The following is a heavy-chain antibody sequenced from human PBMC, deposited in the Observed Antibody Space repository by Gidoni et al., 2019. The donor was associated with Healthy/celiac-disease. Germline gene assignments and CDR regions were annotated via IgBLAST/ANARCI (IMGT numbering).Heavy chain of an antibody. CDR2: ISAYNGNT. CDR1: GYTFTSYG. Sequence: QVQLVQSGAEVKKPGASVTVSCKASGYTFTSYGISWVRQAPGQGLEWMGWISAYNGNTNDAQKLQGRVTMTTDTSTSTAYMELRSLRSDDTAVYYCARGPVHIVVVTATPAYWYFDLWGRGTLVTVSS. D-gene: IGHD2-21*02. J-gene: IGHJ2*01. CDR3: ARGPVHIVVVTATPAYWYFDL. V-gene: IGHV1-18*01.